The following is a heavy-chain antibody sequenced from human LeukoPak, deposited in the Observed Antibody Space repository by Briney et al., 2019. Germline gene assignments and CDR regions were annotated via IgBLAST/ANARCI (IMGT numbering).Heavy chain of an antibody. V-gene: IGHV1-2*02. CDR3: ARDRGYSYGSKFDY. Sequence: ASVKVSCKASGYTFTGYYMHWVRQAPGQGLEWMGWINPNSGGTNYAQKFQGRVTMTRDTSISTAYMELSRLRSDDTAVYYCARDRGYSYGSKFDYWGQGTLVTVSS. D-gene: IGHD5-18*01. J-gene: IGHJ4*02. CDR2: INPNSGGT. CDR1: GYTFTGYY.